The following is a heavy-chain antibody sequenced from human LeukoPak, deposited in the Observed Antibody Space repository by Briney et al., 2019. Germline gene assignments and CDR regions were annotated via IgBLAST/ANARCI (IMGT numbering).Heavy chain of an antibody. CDR3: ARGSVIRYYYDSSGYYCDY. Sequence: PSETLSLTCAVYGGSFSGYYWSWIRQPPGKGLEWIGEINHSGSTNYNPSLKSRVTISVDTSKNQFSLKLSSVTAADTAVYYCARGSVIRYYYDSSGYYCDYWGQGTLVTVSS. V-gene: IGHV4-34*01. CDR2: INHSGST. CDR1: GGSFSGYY. J-gene: IGHJ4*02. D-gene: IGHD3-22*01.